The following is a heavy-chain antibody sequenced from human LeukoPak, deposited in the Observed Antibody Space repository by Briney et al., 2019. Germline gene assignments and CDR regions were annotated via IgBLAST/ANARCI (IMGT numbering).Heavy chain of an antibody. CDR3: TRGRINSSGWYLDY. D-gene: IGHD6-19*01. CDR1: GFTFSTYD. CDR2: IGPNGDT. J-gene: IGHJ4*02. V-gene: IGHV3-13*01. Sequence: GGSLRLSCAASGFTFSTYDMHWVRQSTGKGLEWVSAIGPNGDTYYPDSVKGRFTISRENAKNSLYLQMNSLRAGDTAVYYCTRGRINSSGWYLDYWGQGTLVTVSS.